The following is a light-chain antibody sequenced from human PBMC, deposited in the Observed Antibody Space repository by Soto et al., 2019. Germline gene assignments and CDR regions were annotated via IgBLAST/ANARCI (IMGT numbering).Light chain of an antibody. CDR3: QHYNSGPRT. J-gene: IGKJ1*01. CDR1: QGISNY. Sequence: DIQMTQSPSSLSASVGDRVTITCRASQGISNYLAWYQQKPGKVPKLLIYAASTLQSGVPSRFSGSGSGTDFHLTISSLQPDDVSTYYCQHYNSGPRTFGQGTKVEIK. CDR2: AAS. V-gene: IGKV1-27*01.